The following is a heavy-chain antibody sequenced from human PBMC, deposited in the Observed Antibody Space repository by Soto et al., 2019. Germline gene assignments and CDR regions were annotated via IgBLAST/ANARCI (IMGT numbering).Heavy chain of an antibody. J-gene: IGHJ4*02. CDR1: GYTFTSYY. CDR2: ISAYNSNT. V-gene: IGHV1-18*01. CDR3: SRDLPPLDY. Sequence: QVQLVQSGAEVKKPGASVKVSCKASGYTFTSYYITWVRQAPGQGLEWMGLISAYNSNTNYAQKLQGRVTMTTDTSPSTASMELRSLRSDYTAVYYCSRDLPPLDYWGQGTLVNVSS.